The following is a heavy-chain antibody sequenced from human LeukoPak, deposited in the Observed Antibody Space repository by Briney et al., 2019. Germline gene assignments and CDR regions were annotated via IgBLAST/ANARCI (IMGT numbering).Heavy chain of an antibody. D-gene: IGHD4-4*01. V-gene: IGHV4-31*03. CDR3: ARRGRLIEVTPID. CDR2: IYYSGST. J-gene: IGHJ4*02. Sequence: SETLSLTCTVSGGSISSGGYYWSWIRQHPGKGLEWIGYIYYSGSTYYNPSLKSRVTISVDTSKNQFSLKLSSVTAADTAVYYCARRGRLIEVTPIDWGQGTLVTVSS. CDR1: GGSISSGGYY.